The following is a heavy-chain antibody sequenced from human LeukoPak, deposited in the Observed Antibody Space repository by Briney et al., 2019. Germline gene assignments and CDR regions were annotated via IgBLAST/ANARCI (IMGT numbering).Heavy chain of an antibody. V-gene: IGHV5-51*01. Sequence: GESLKISCKGSGYSFTSYWIGWVRQMPGKGLEWMGIIYPGDSDTRYSPSFQGQVTISADKSISTAYLQWSSLKASDTAMYYCARGPPYYDSSGYAFDIWGQGTMVAVSS. J-gene: IGHJ3*02. CDR2: IYPGDSDT. CDR1: GYSFTSYW. CDR3: ARGPPYYDSSGYAFDI. D-gene: IGHD3-22*01.